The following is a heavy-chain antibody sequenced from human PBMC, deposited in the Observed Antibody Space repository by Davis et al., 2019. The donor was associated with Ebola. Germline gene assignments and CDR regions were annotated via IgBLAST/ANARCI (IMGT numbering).Heavy chain of an antibody. CDR1: DGSISDSTYY. D-gene: IGHD1-1*01. V-gene: IGHV4-39*01. J-gene: IGHJ5*02. CDR3: ARQKNDWPLPIWFDP. Sequence: SETLSLTCTVSDGSISDSTYYWGWIRQPPGKGLEWIGSIYYNDYTYFNPSLMSRLTISVDTSKNQFSLKLSSVTAADTALYYCARQKNDWPLPIWFDPWGQGTLVTVSS. CDR2: IYYNDYT.